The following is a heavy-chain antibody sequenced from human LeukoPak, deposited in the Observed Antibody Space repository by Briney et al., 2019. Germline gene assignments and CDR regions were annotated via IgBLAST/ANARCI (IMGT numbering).Heavy chain of an antibody. V-gene: IGHV4-39*07. D-gene: IGHD3-22*01. J-gene: IGHJ4*02. CDR3: ARPASDSSGYYLYYFDY. CDR1: GGSISSSSYY. Sequence: SETLSLTCTVSGGSISSSSYYWGWIRQPPGKGLEWIGSIYYSGSTYYNPSLKSRVTISVDTSKNQFSLKLSSVTAADTAVYYCARPASDSSGYYLYYFDYWGQGTLVTVSS. CDR2: IYYSGST.